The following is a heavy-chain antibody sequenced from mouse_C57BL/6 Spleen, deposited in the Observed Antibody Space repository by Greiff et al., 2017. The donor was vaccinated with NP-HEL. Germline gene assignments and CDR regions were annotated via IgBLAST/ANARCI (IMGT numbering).Heavy chain of an antibody. CDR1: GYSITSGYY. CDR3: ARGNYGPFDY. D-gene: IGHD1-1*02. J-gene: IGHJ2*01. Sequence: DVQLQESGPGLVKPSQSLSLTCSVTGYSITSGYYWNWIRQFPGNKLEWMGYISYDGSNNYNPSLKNRISITRDTSKNQFFLKLNSVTTEDTATYYCARGNYGPFDYWGQGTTLTVSS. CDR2: ISYDGSN. V-gene: IGHV3-6*01.